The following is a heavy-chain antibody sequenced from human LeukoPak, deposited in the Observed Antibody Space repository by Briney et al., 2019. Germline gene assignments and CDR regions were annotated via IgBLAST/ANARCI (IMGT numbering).Heavy chain of an antibody. D-gene: IGHD6-13*01. CDR2: VYHSGTT. CDR1: GGSISSRIW. V-gene: IGHV4-4*02. CDR3: ARDRRRGIAAAGSVIEIWYFDL. J-gene: IGHJ2*01. Sequence: PSETLSLTCAVSGGSISSRIWWNWVRQPPGKGLEWIGEVYHSGTTNYNASLKSRVTISVDTSKNQFSLKLSSVTAADTAVYYCARDRRRGIAAAGSVIEIWYFDLWGRGTLVTVSS.